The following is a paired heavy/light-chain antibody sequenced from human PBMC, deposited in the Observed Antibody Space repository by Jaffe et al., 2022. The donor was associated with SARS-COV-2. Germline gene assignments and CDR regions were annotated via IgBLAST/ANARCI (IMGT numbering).Heavy chain of an antibody. V-gene: IGHV3-74*01. CDR1: GFIFSTYW. Sequence: EVQLVESGGGLVQPGGSLRLSCAASGFIFSTYWMHWVRQVPGKGLVWVSRIKSDGSTTTYADSVKGRFTISRDNAKNTLYLQMNGLRADDTAVYYCARWSDYYGALDVWGQGSTVTVSS. J-gene: IGHJ6*02. CDR2: IKSDGSTT. CDR3: ARWSDYYGALDV. D-gene: IGHD3-3*01.
Light chain of an antibody. CDR3: MQSTHFPYT. V-gene: IGKV2-24*01. Sequence: DIVMTQTPLSSPVILGQPASFSCRSSQSLVHSDGNTYLSWLHQRPGQPPRLLIYKISNHFSGVPDRFSGSGAGTDFTLKISRVEGDDVGVYYCMQSTHFPYTFGQGTKLEIK. J-gene: IGKJ2*01. CDR1: QSLVHSDGNTY. CDR2: KIS.